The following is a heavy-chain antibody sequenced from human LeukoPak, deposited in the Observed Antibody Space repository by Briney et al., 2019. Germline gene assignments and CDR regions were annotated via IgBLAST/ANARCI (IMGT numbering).Heavy chain of an antibody. D-gene: IGHD2-2*01. J-gene: IGHJ4*02. CDR1: GVAVSSNY. V-gene: IGHV3-53*01. CDR2: TYSGGTT. Sequence: PGGSLRLSCAVSGVAVSSNYMSWVRQAPGKGLEWVSVTYSGGTTYYADSVKGRFTISRDNSKNTLYLQMNSLRAEDTAVYYCAKDENENIVVVPAPSWGQGTLVTVSS. CDR3: AKDENENIVVVPAPS.